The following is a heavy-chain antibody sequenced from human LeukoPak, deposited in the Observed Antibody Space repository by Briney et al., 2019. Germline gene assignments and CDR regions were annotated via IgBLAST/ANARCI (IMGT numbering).Heavy chain of an antibody. V-gene: IGHV3-7*03. Sequence: GGSLRLSCAASGFTFSSYWMSWVRQAPGKGLEWVANIKQDGSEKYYVDSVKGRFTISRDNAKNSLYLQVNSLRAEDTAVYYCAKSGTIAVAGGTFDYWGQGTLVTVSS. J-gene: IGHJ4*02. CDR1: GFTFSSYW. CDR2: IKQDGSEK. D-gene: IGHD6-19*01. CDR3: AKSGTIAVAGGTFDY.